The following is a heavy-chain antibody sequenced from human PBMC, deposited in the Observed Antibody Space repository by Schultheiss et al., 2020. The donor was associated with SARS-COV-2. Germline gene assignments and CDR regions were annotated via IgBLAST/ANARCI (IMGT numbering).Heavy chain of an antibody. Sequence: SETLSLTCAVSGYSISSGYYWGWIRQPPGKGLEWIGEINHSGSTYYNSSLKSRVTISVDTSKNQFSLKLNSVTPEDTAVYYCARVGPRGASDPAPPDWYFDLWGRGTLVTVSS. J-gene: IGHJ2*01. V-gene: IGHV4-38-2*01. CDR2: INHSGST. D-gene: IGHD1-26*01. CDR1: GYSISSGYY. CDR3: ARVGPRGASDPAPPDWYFDL.